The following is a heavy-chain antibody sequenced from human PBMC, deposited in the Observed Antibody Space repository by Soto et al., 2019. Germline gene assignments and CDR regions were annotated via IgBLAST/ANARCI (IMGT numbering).Heavy chain of an antibody. V-gene: IGHV3-23*05. D-gene: IGHD2-21*02. CDR2: IDDGNSA. Sequence: EVRLLESGGGSEQPGGSLRLSCAASGFNFRTYAMYWVRQAPGKGLEWVSAIDDGNSAYYADSVKGRFIISRDNSRNTLYLQVGGLRVEDTAIDCCTIRSMCAGDCWYFDDWGQGILVTVSS. J-gene: IGHJ4*02. CDR1: GFNFRTYA. CDR3: TIRSMCAGDCWYFDD.